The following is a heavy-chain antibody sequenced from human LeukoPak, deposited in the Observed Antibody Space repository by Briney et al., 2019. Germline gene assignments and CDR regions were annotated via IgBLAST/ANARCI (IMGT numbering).Heavy chain of an antibody. CDR1: GFTFSSYA. CDR3: ARRTTVTTTGDY. V-gene: IGHV3-30-3*01. J-gene: IGHJ4*02. Sequence: GRSLRLSCAASGFTFSSYAMHWVRQAPGKGLEWVAVISYDGSNKYYADSVKGRFTISRDNSKNTLYLQMNSLRAEDTAVYYWARRTTVTTTGDYWGQGTLVTVSS. CDR2: ISYDGSNK. D-gene: IGHD4-17*01.